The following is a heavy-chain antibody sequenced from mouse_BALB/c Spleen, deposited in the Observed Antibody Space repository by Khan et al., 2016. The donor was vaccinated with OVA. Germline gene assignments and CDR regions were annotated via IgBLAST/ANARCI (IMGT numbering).Heavy chain of an antibody. CDR2: ISIYYDNT. CDR3: ERGGQWLRRGGGNWDD. D-gene: IGHD2-2*01. CDR1: GYTFTDYA. Sequence: QVQLKQSGPELVRPGESVKISCKGSGYTFTDYAMHWVKQSHAKSLEWIGVISIYYDNTNYNQKFKGKATMTVDKSSSTAYMELARLTSVDSDNYYGERGGQWLRRGGGNWDDWGQGTTRTGSS. V-gene: IGHV1S137*01. J-gene: IGHJ2*01.